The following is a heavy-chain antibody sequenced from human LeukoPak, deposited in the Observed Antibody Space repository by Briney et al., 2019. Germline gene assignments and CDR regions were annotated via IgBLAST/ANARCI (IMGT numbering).Heavy chain of an antibody. CDR3: AKDSGFSSSWQLGY. CDR1: GFTFSNHA. Sequence: GGSLRLSCAASGFTFSNHAMSWVRQAPGKGLEWVSDISCSGGSTYYADSVKGRFTISRDNSKNTLYLQMNSLRAEDTAVYYCAKDSGFSSSWQLGYWGQGTQVTVSS. J-gene: IGHJ4*02. CDR2: ISCSGGST. V-gene: IGHV3-23*01. D-gene: IGHD6-13*01.